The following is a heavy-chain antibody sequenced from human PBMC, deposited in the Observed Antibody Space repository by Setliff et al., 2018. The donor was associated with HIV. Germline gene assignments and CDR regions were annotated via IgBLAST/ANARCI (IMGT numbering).Heavy chain of an antibody. CDR3: ASGIFGDYARYFDL. CDR1: GGSFSGSY. Sequence: KPSETLSLTCAVYGGSFSGSYWSWIRQPPGKGLEWIGEINHSGSTNYNPSLKSRVTISVDTYKNQFSLKVTSVTAADTAVYYCASGIFGDYARYFDLWGRGTLVTVSS. D-gene: IGHD4-17*01. V-gene: IGHV4-34*01. CDR2: INHSGST. J-gene: IGHJ2*01.